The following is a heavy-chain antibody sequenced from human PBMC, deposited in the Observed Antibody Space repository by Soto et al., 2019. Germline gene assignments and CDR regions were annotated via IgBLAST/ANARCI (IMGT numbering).Heavy chain of an antibody. CDR2: IIPIFGTA. J-gene: IGHJ5*02. D-gene: IGHD3-10*01. CDR1: GGTFSSYA. Sequence: SVKVSCKASGGTFSSYAISWVRQAPGQGLEWMGGIIPIFGTANYAQKFQGRVTITTDKSTSTAYMELRSLRSEDTAVYYCARGIFWEGFGESNWFDPWGQGTLVTVSS. V-gene: IGHV1-69*05. CDR3: ARGIFWEGFGESNWFDP.